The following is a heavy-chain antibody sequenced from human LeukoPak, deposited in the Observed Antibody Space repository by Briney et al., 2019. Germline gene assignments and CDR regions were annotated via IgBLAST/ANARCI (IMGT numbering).Heavy chain of an antibody. CDR2: ISGSGYTT. Sequence: GGSLRLCCTVSGFTVSSNSMSWVRQAPGKGLEWVSAISGSGYTTYYADSVKGRFTISRVNSKNTLYLQMHSLRAEDTAVYYCAKDHDVWGSLLDYWGQGTLVTVS. CDR3: AKDHDVWGSLLDY. J-gene: IGHJ4*02. CDR1: GFTVSSNS. D-gene: IGHD3-16*01. V-gene: IGHV3-23*01.